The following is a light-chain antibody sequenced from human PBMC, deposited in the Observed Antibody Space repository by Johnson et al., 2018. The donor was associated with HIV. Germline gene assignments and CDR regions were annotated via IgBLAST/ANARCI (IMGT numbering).Light chain of an antibody. CDR3: ATWDSRRSAGHG. CDR2: DNN. J-gene: IGLJ1*01. V-gene: IGLV1-51*01. Sequence: QSVLTQPPSVSAAPGQKVTISCSGSTSNIGNNYVSWYQQLPGTAPKLLIYDNNKRPSGIPDRISGSKSGTSATLGITGLQTGDEADYYCATWDSRRSAGHGVGTGTKVTVL. CDR1: TSNIGNNY.